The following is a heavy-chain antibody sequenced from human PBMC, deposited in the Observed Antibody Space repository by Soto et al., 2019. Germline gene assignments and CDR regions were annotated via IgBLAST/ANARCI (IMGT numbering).Heavy chain of an antibody. D-gene: IGHD3-10*01. CDR1: GDTFKNCV. CDR3: AAELGFGKLSVV. V-gene: IGHV1-69*01. CDR2: IIPLFGTT. Sequence: QVQVVQSGVEVRRPGSSVKVSCKASGDTFKNCVISWVRQAPGQGLEWMVGIIPLFGTTDFAQRFQGRLTITTDESTTTADMELSRLRSEDTATYYCAAELGFGKLSVVWGQGTTVIVSS. J-gene: IGHJ6*02.